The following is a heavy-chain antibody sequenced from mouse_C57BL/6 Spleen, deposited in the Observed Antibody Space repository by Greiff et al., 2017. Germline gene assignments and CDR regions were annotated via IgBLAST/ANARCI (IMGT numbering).Heavy chain of an antibody. J-gene: IGHJ4*01. CDR3: AIGDYDYDGCYAMDY. Sequence: QVQLQQPGAELVKPGASVKLSCKASGYTFTSYWMHWVKQRPGQGLEWIGMIHPNSGSTNYNEKFKSKATLTLDKSSSTAYMHLSSLTSADSAVYASAIGDYDYDGCYAMDYWGQGTSVTVSS. CDR1: GYTFTSYW. D-gene: IGHD2-4*01. CDR2: IHPNSGST. V-gene: IGHV1-64*01.